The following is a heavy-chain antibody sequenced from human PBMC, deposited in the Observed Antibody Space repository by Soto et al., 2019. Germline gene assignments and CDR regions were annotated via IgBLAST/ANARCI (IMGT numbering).Heavy chain of an antibody. J-gene: IGHJ5*02. V-gene: IGHV1-3*01. CDR2: INAGNGNT. D-gene: IGHD3-10*01. CDR1: GYTFTSYA. Sequence: ASVKVSFKASGYTFTSYAMHWVRQAPGQRLEWMGWINAGNGNTKYSQKFQGRVTVTRDTSASTAYMELSSLRSEDTAVYYCARAGPYGVRLYNWFDPWGQGTLVTVSS. CDR3: ARAGPYGVRLYNWFDP.